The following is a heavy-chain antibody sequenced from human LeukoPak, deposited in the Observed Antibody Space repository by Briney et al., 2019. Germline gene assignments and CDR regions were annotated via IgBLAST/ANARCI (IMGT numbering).Heavy chain of an antibody. CDR2: ISSNGGST. Sequence: GGSLRLSCAASGFTFSSYAMHRVRQAPGKGLEYVSAISSNGGSTYYANSVKGRFTISRDNSKNTLYLQMGSLRAEDMAVYYCASSSSGNPWGQGTLVTVSS. J-gene: IGHJ5*02. D-gene: IGHD3-22*01. V-gene: IGHV3-64*01. CDR3: ASSSSGNP. CDR1: GFTFSSYA.